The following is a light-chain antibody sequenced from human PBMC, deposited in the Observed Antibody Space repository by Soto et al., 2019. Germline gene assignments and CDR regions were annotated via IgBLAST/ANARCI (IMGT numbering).Light chain of an antibody. CDR3: LHDYNYPRT. V-gene: IGKV1-6*01. Sequence: AIQMTQSPSSLSASVGDRVTMTCRASQGINNELAWYQQKPGKAPKLLIYAASNLHSGVPSRFSGSGSGTDFGLTISSLQPEDFATYFCLHDYNYPRTFGQGTKVE. CDR2: AAS. J-gene: IGKJ1*01. CDR1: QGINNE.